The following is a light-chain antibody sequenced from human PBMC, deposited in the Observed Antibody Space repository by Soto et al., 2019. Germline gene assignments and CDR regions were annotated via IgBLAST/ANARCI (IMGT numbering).Light chain of an antibody. CDR1: QSVSSN. CDR3: QQYADWPPYT. CDR2: GAS. Sequence: EIVMTQSPAILSVSPGERVTLSCRASQSVSSNLAWFQQKPGQAPRLLIYGASTRATGIPARFSGSGSGTEFTLTISSLQSEDFAVYYCQQYADWPPYTFGQGTKLEIK. J-gene: IGKJ2*01. V-gene: IGKV3-15*01.